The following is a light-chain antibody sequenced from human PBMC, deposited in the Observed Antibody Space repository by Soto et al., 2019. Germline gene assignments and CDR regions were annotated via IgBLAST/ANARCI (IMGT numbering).Light chain of an antibody. V-gene: IGLV1-44*01. CDR3: AAWDDSLNEGV. CDR2: SNN. CDR1: SSNIGRNT. Sequence: QSVLTQLPSASGTPGQRVTISCSGSSSNIGRNTVNWYQQLPGTAPKLLIYSNNQRPSGVPDRFSGSKSGTSASLAISGLQSEDEADYYCAAWDDSLNEGVFGGGTKLTVL. J-gene: IGLJ2*01.